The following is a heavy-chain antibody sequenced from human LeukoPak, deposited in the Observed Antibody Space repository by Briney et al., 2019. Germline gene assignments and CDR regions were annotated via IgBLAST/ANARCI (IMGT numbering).Heavy chain of an antibody. J-gene: IGHJ6*03. CDR1: GGSFSGYY. V-gene: IGHV4-34*01. Sequence: SETLSLTCAVYGGSFSGYYWSWIRQPPGKGLEWIGEINRSGSTNYNPSLKSRVTISVDTSKNQFSLKLSSVTAADTAVYYCARGVATMVRGGYYYMDVWGKGTTVTVSS. CDR3: ARGVATMVRGGYYYMDV. D-gene: IGHD3-10*01. CDR2: INRSGST.